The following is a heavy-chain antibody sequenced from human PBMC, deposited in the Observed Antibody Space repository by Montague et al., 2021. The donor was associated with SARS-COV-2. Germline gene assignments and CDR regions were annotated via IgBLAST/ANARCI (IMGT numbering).Heavy chain of an antibody. J-gene: IGHJ2*01. D-gene: IGHD6-13*01. V-gene: IGHV4-4*02. CDR1: GGSIRSNNW. CDR2: IYHSGST. CDR3: ARTGSLRGGSWLSNYWYFDL. Sequence: SETLSLTCAVSGGSIRSNNWWSWVRQPPGKGLEWIGEIYHSGSTNYNPSLTSRVTMSVDKSENQFSLKLNSLTAADTAVYYCARTGSLRGGSWLSNYWYFDLWGRGSLVTVSS.